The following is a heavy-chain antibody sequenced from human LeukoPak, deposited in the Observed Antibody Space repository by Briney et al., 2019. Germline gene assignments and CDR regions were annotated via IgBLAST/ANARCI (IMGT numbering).Heavy chain of an antibody. CDR3: ARGQQLVKTD. V-gene: IGHV3-9*01. J-gene: IGHJ4*02. Sequence: GGSLRLSCAASGFTFDGYAMHWVRQAPGKGLEWVSGISWNSGSIGYADSVKGRFTISRDNSKNTLYLQMNSLRAEDTAVYYCARGQQLVKTDWGQGTLVTVSS. D-gene: IGHD6-13*01. CDR1: GFTFDGYA. CDR2: ISWNSGSI.